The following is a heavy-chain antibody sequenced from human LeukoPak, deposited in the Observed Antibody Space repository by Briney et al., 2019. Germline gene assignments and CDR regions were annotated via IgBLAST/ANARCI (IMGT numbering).Heavy chain of an antibody. Sequence: PSETLSLTCAVYGGSFSGYYWSWIRQPPGKGLEWIGEINHSGSTNYNPSLKSRVTISVDTSKNQFYLKLSSVTAADTAVYYCARAFSGYSLGYWGQGTLVTVS. CDR1: GGSFSGYY. CDR2: INHSGST. J-gene: IGHJ4*02. V-gene: IGHV4-34*01. D-gene: IGHD3-22*01. CDR3: ARAFSGYSLGY.